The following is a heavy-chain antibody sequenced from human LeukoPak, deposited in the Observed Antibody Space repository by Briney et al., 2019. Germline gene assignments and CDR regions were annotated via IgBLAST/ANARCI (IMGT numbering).Heavy chain of an antibody. J-gene: IGHJ4*02. CDR2: ISSDGGST. CDR3: AKVVRGSYYYFDY. Sequence: PGGSLRLSCAASGFTFSIYAMSWVRQAPGKGLEWVSAISSDGGSTYYADSVKGRFTISRDNPKNTLYLQMNSLRAEDTAVYYCAKVVRGSYYYFDYWGQGTLVTVSS. D-gene: IGHD1-26*01. V-gene: IGHV3-23*01. CDR1: GFTFSIYA.